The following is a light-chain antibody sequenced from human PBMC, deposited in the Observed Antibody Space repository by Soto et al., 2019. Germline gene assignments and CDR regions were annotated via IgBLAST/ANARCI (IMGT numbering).Light chain of an antibody. J-gene: IGLJ1*01. CDR2: QVS. V-gene: IGLV2-14*01. Sequence: QSALTQPASVSGSPGQSITISCTGTSSDLGGYNFVSWYQHHPGKAPKLMIYQVSNRPSGVSNRFSGSKSGNTASLTISGLQAEDEADYYCCSYISSSPYVFGTGTKLTVL. CDR1: SSDLGGYNF. CDR3: CSYISSSPYV.